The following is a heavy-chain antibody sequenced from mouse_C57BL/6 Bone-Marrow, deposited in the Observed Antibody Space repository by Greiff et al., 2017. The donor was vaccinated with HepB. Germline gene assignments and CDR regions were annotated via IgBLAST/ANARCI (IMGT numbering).Heavy chain of an antibody. D-gene: IGHD2-5*01. V-gene: IGHV1-82*01. CDR1: GYAFSSSW. CDR3: ARGYYSIFDY. Sequence: QVQLQQSGPELVKPGASVKISCKASGYAFSSSWMNWVKQRPGKGLEWIGRIYPGDGDTNYNGKFKGKATLTADKSSSTAYMQLSSLTSEDSAVYFCARGYYSIFDYWGQGTTLTVSS. J-gene: IGHJ2*01. CDR2: IYPGDGDT.